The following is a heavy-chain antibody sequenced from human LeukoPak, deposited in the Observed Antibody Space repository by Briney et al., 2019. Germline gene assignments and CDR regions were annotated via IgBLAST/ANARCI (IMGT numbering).Heavy chain of an antibody. J-gene: IGHJ4*02. D-gene: IGHD5-12*01. CDR2: INHSGST. V-gene: IGHV4-34*01. Sequence: SETLSLTCAVYGGSFSGYYWSWIRQPPGKGLEWIGEINHSGSTNYNPSLKGRVTISVDTSKNQFSLKLSSVTAADTAVYYCARSLLGFVDYDYWGQGTLVTVSS. CDR1: GGSFSGYY. CDR3: ARSLLGFVDYDY.